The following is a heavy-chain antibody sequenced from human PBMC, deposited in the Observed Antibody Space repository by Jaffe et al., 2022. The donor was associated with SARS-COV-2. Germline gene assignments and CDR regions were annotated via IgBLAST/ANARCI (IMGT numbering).Heavy chain of an antibody. CDR3: AKRVEYSSSSSYFDY. CDR1: GFTFSTYG. CDR2: ISDSGTNT. D-gene: IGHD6-6*01. V-gene: IGHV3-23*01. J-gene: IGHJ4*02. Sequence: EVRLLESGGGLVQPGGSLRLSCAASGFTFSTYGMNWVRLAPGKGLEWVSSISDSGTNTYYAGSVRGRFTISRDNSKYTLYLQMNSLRVEDTALYYCAKRVEYSSSSSYFDYWGQGTLVTVSS.